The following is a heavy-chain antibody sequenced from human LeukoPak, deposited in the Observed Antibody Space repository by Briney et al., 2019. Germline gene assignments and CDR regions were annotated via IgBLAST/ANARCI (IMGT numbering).Heavy chain of an antibody. D-gene: IGHD3-3*01. CDR2: FDPEDGET. CDR1: GYTLTELS. J-gene: IGHJ6*02. Sequence: ASVKDSCKVSGYTLTELSMHWVRQAPGKGLEWMGGFDPEDGETIYAQKFQGRVTMTEDTSTDTAYMELSSLGSEDTAVYYCATKWDITIFGVVNTYGMDVWGQGTTVTVSS. V-gene: IGHV1-24*01. CDR3: ATKWDITIFGVVNTYGMDV.